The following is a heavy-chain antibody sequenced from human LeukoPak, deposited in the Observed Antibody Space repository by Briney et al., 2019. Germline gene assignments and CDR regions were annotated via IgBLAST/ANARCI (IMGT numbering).Heavy chain of an antibody. J-gene: IGHJ5*02. D-gene: IGHD1-1*01. V-gene: IGHV4-59*01. CDR1: GGSISSYY. CDR3: ARDTTNWFDP. CDR2: IYYSGST. Sequence: PSETLSLTCPVSGGSISSYYWSWIRQPPGKGLEWIGYIYYSGSTNYNPSLKSRVTISVDTSKNQFSLKLSSVTAADTAVYYCARDTTNWFDPWGQGTLVTVSS.